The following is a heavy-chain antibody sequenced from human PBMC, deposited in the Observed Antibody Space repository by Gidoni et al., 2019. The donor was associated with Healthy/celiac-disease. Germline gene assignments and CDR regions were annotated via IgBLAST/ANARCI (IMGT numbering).Heavy chain of an antibody. Sequence: EVQLLESGGGVVQPGGSLRLSCAASGFTFSSNAMRWVRQAPGKGLEWVSAISGSGGSTYYADSVKGRFTISRDNSKNTLYLQMNSLRAEDTAVYYCAKGSPSYYGSGSYHWFDPWGQGTLVTVSS. CDR3: AKGSPSYYGSGSYHWFDP. J-gene: IGHJ5*02. D-gene: IGHD3-10*01. CDR2: ISGSGGST. V-gene: IGHV3-23*01. CDR1: GFTFSSNA.